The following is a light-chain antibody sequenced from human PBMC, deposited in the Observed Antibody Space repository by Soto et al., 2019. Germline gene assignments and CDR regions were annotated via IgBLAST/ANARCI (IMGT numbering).Light chain of an antibody. CDR3: QSYDSSNQGV. J-gene: IGLJ3*02. V-gene: IGLV6-57*01. CDR1: SGSIASNY. CDR2: EDN. Sequence: NFMLTQPHSVSESPGKTVTISCTRSSGSIASNYVQWYQQRPGSSPTTVIYEDNQRPSGVPDRFSGSIDSSSNSASLTSSGLKTEDEADYYCQSYDSSNQGVFGGGTKVTVL.